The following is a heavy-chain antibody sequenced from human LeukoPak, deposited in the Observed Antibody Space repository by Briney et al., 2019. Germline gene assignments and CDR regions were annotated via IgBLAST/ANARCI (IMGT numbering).Heavy chain of an antibody. CDR3: AKAGTTGIHHWFDP. J-gene: IGHJ5*02. CDR2: IYHSGGS. CDR1: GYSISNDYY. D-gene: IGHD1-1*01. V-gene: IGHV4-38-2*01. Sequence: SETLSLTCVVSGYSISNDYYWGWIRQPPGKGLEWIGNIYHSGGSYYNPSLKSRVTILVDTSKNQFSLKLSSVTAADAAVYYCAKAGTTGIHHWFDPWGQGNLVTVSS.